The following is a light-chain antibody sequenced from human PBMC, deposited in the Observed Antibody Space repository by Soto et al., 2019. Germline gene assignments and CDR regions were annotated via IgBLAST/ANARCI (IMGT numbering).Light chain of an antibody. Sequence: QSVLTQPSSVSGSPGQSITISCTGTSSDIGDYTHVSWYQQHPGKAPKLIIYEVSKRPSGVPDRFSGSKSGNTASLTISGLQAEDEADYYCCSYAGSYTLVFGGGTKVTVL. CDR2: EVS. J-gene: IGLJ2*01. V-gene: IGLV2-11*01. CDR3: CSYAGSYTLV. CDR1: SSDIGDYTH.